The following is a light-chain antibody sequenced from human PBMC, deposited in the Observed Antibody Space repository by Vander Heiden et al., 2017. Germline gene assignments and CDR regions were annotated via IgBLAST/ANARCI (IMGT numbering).Light chain of an antibody. CDR1: QSVSSY. CDR3: QQRSNWPPIT. CDR2: DAS. J-gene: IGKJ5*01. V-gene: IGKV3-11*01. Sequence: IVLTQSPATLSLSPGERATLSWRASQSVSSYLAGYQQKPGQASRLLIYDASNRATGIPARFSGSGSGTDFTLTISSLEPEDFAVYYCQQRSNWPPITFGQGTRLEIK.